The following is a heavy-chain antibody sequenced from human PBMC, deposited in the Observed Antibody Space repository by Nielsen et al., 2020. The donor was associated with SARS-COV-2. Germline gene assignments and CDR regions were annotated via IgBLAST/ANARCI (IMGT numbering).Heavy chain of an antibody. CDR3: AKDRAAAAWWGGPFDY. V-gene: IGHV3-30*18. Sequence: GGSLRLSCAASGFTFSSYGMHWVRQAPGKRLEWVAVISYDGSNKYYADSVKGRFTISRDNSKNTLYLQMNSLRAEDTAVYYCAKDRAAAAWWGGPFDYWGQGTLVTVSS. J-gene: IGHJ4*02. CDR2: ISYDGSNK. D-gene: IGHD6-13*01. CDR1: GFTFSSYG.